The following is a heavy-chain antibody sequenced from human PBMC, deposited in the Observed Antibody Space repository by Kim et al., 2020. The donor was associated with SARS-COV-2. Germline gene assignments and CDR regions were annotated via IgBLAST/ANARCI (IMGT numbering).Heavy chain of an antibody. J-gene: IGHJ6*03. Sequence: PTLKRRVTISVDPSKNQFALKLSSVTAADTAVYYCAREASSGWRYYHYMDVWGKGTTVTVSS. V-gene: IGHV4-59*01. CDR3: AREASSGWRYYHYMDV. D-gene: IGHD6-19*01.